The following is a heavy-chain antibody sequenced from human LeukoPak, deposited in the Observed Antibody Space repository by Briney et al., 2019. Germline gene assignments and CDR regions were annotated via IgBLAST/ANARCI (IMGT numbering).Heavy chain of an antibody. CDR2: ISAYNGNT. J-gene: IGHJ4*02. CDR1: GGTFSSYA. Sequence: GASVKVSCKASGGTFSSYAISWVRQAPGQGLEWMGRISAYNGNTNYAQKFQGRVTMTTDTSTSTAYMELRSLRSDDTAVYYCARDRIPYSSSCHFHWGQGTLVTVSS. CDR3: ARDRIPYSSSCHFH. V-gene: IGHV1-18*01. D-gene: IGHD6-13*01.